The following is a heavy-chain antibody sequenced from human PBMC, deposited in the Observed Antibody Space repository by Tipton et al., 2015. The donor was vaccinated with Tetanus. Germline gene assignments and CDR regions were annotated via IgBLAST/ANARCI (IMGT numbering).Heavy chain of an antibody. V-gene: IGHV4-4*02. CDR3: ARGPKHWLTAGQVY. D-gene: IGHD6-19*01. CDR1: GGSISSGNW. Sequence: TLSLTCAVSGGSISSGNWWSWVRQSPGKGLEWIGEIHQSGSTSYNPSLKSRVSMSVDKSKNEISLKLNSVTAADTAIYYCARGPKHWLTAGQVYWGQGILVTASS. CDR2: IHQSGST. J-gene: IGHJ4*02.